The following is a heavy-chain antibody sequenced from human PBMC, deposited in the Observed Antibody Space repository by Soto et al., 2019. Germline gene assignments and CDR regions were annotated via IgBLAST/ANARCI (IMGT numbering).Heavy chain of an antibody. D-gene: IGHD2-2*01. V-gene: IGHV3-23*01. J-gene: IGHJ3*02. CDR2: ISGSGGST. CDR3: ANAPSTLVNPGDAFDI. CDR1: GFTFSSYA. Sequence: EVQLLESGGGLVQPGGSLRLSCAASGFTFSSYAMSWVRQAPGKGLEWVSAISGSGGSTYYADAVKGRFTISRDNSKNTLYLQMNILRAEDTAVYYCANAPSTLVNPGDAFDIWGQGTMVTVSS.